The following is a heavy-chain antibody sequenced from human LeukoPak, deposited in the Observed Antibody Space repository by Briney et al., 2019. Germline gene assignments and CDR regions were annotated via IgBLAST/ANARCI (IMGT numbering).Heavy chain of an antibody. CDR1: GFTFSHDS. D-gene: IGHD2-2*01. Sequence: GGSLRLSCAASGFTFSHDSMNWVRQAPGKGVEWISYIGISSGNTKYADSVKGRFTISGDKAKNSVYLQMNSLRVEDTAVYYCARDTKYAFDNWGQGTLVTVSS. J-gene: IGHJ4*02. V-gene: IGHV3-48*01. CDR3: ARDTKYAFDN. CDR2: IGISSGNT.